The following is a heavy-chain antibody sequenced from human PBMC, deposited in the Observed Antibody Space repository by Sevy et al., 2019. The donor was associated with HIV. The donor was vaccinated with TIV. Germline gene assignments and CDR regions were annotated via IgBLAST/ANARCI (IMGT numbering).Heavy chain of an antibody. V-gene: IGHV3-33*01. CDR2: IWYDGSNK. CDR3: ARDRGDYYDSSGYYFDY. D-gene: IGHD3-22*01. CDR1: GFTFSSYG. Sequence: GGSLRLSCAASGFTFSSYGMHWVRQAPGKGLEWVAVIWYDGSNKYYADSVKGRFTISRDNSKNTPYLQMNSLRAEDTAVYYCARDRGDYYDSSGYYFDYWGQGTLVTVSS. J-gene: IGHJ4*02.